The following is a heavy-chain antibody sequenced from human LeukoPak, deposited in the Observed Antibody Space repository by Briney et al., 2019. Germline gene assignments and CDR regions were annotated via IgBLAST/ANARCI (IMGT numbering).Heavy chain of an antibody. CDR2: INWNGDTI. V-gene: IGHV3-20*04. Sequence: GGSLRLSCAASGFTFDHYGLTWVRQAPGKGLEWLSGINWNGDTIIYADSVKGRLTISRDNAKSSLYLQMDSLRVEDTALYYCARRSSSGSGFDYWGQGTLVTVSS. D-gene: IGHD6-6*01. CDR3: ARRSSSGSGFDY. CDR1: GFTFDHYG. J-gene: IGHJ4*02.